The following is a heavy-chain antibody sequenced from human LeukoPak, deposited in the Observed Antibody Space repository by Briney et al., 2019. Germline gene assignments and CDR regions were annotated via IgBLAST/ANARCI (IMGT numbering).Heavy chain of an antibody. CDR2: ISWNSGSI. D-gene: IGHD2-15*01. J-gene: IGHJ3*02. V-gene: IGHV3-9*01. CDR1: GFTFDDYA. CDR3: AKAVVLNAFDI. Sequence: GGSLRLSCAASGFTFDDYAMPWVRQAPGKGLEWVSGISWNSGSIGYADSVKGRFTISRDNAKNSLYLQMNSLRAEDTALYYCAKAVVLNAFDIWGQGTMVTVFS.